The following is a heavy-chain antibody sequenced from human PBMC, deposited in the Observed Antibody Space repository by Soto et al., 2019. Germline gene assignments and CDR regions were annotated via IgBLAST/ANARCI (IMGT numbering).Heavy chain of an antibody. CDR2: INSDGSST. J-gene: IGHJ4*02. D-gene: IGHD1-26*01. V-gene: IGHV3-74*03. CDR1: GFTFSSYW. Sequence: EVQLVESGGGLVQPGGSLRLSCAASGFTFSSYWMHWVRQAPGKGLVWVARINSDGSSTTYVGSMKGRFTISRDNAKNTLYLQMNSLSAEDTAVYYCARCEWELYYFDYWGQGSLVTVSS. CDR3: ARCEWELYYFDY.